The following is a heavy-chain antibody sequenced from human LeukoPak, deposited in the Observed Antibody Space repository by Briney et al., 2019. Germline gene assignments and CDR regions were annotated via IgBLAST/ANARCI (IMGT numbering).Heavy chain of an antibody. CDR1: GGTFSSYA. CDR2: IIPIFGTA. V-gene: IGHV1-69*13. J-gene: IGHJ3*02. CDR3: ARERFSSGSYDAFDI. D-gene: IGHD1-26*01. Sequence: SVKVSCKASGGTFSSYAISWVRQAPGQGLEWMGGIIPIFGTANYAQKFQGRVTITADESTSTAYMELSSLRSEDTAVYYCARERFSSGSYDAFDIWGQGTMVTVSS.